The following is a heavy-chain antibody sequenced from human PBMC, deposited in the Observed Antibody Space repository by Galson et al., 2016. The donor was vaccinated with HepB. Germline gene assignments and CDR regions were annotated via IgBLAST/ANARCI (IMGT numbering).Heavy chain of an antibody. D-gene: IGHD2-8*01. V-gene: IGHV3-15*01. J-gene: IGHJ4*02. CDR1: GFTLSNAW. Sequence: SLRLSCAASGFTLSNAWMSWVRQAPGTGLEWVGRIKRKTDGGTTDYAAPGQGRITISRDDSINTLYLQMNSLKIEDTAVYYCTTDHALRYCSNGVCSDFDCWGQGTLVTVSS. CDR3: TTDHALRYCSNGVCSDFDC. CDR2: IKRKTDGGTT.